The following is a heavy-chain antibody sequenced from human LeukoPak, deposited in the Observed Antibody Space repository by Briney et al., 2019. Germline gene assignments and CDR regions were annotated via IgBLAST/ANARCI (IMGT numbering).Heavy chain of an antibody. CDR3: ARSARQLGNLDY. CDR2: IYPGDSDT. D-gene: IGHD2-2*01. J-gene: IGHJ4*02. Sequence: GASLQISCKASGYGFTSYWIGWVRQMPGKGLEWMGIIYPGDSDTRYSPSFQGQVTISADKSISTAYLQWSSLKASDAAMYYCARSARQLGNLDYWGQGTLVTVSS. V-gene: IGHV5-51*01. CDR1: GYGFTSYW.